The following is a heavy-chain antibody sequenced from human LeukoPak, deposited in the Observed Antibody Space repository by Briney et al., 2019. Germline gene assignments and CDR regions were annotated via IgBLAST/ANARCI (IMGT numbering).Heavy chain of an antibody. V-gene: IGHV3-33*01. J-gene: IGHJ1*01. CDR1: GFTFSSYG. CDR2: IWYDGSNK. Sequence: GGSLRLSCAASGFTFSSYGMHWVRQAPGKGLEWVAVIWYDGSNKYYADSVKGRFTISRDNSKNTLYLQMNSLRAEDTAVYYCARDLSDYGDYVHFQHWGQGTLVTVSS. D-gene: IGHD4-17*01. CDR3: ARDLSDYGDYVHFQH.